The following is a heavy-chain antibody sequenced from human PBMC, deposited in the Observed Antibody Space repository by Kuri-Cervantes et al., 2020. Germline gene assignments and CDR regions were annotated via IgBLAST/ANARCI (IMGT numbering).Heavy chain of an antibody. CDR2: INPSGGST. D-gene: IGHD6-19*01. CDR3: AREVNVGSSGPWYYYYGMDV. J-gene: IGHJ6*02. Sequence: ASVKVSCKASGYTFTSYGISWVRQAPGQGLEWMGIINPSGGSTSYAQKFQGRVTMTRDTSTSTAYMELSSLRSEDTAVYYCAREVNVGSSGPWYYYYGMDVWGQGTTVTVSS. V-gene: IGHV1-46*01. CDR1: GYTFTSYG.